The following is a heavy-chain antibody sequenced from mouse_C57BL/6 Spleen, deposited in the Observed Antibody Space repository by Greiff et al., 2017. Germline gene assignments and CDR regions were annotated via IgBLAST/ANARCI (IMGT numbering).Heavy chain of an antibody. CDR2: IYPGDGDT. CDR1: GYAFSSSW. J-gene: IGHJ4*01. Sequence: VQLQQSGPELVKPGASVKISCKASGYAFSSSWMNWVKQRPGKGLEWIGRIYPGDGDTNYNGKFKGTATLTADKSSSTAYMQLSSLTSEDSAVYFCAKTHYYAMDYWGQGTSVTVST. CDR3: AKTHYYAMDY. V-gene: IGHV1-82*01.